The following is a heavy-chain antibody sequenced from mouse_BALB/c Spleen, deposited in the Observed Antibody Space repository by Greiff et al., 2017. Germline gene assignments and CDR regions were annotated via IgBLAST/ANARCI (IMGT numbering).Heavy chain of an antibody. V-gene: IGHV3-8*02. CDR1: GDSITSGY. D-gene: IGHD1-1*01. Sequence: VQLKESGPSLVKPSQTLSLTCSVTGDSITSGYWNWIRKFPGNKLEYMGYISYSGSTYYNPSLKSRISITRDTSKNQYYLQLNSVTTEDTATYYCARRYYGSSLWYFDVWGAGTTVTVSS. CDR2: ISYSGST. J-gene: IGHJ1*01. CDR3: ARRYYGSSLWYFDV.